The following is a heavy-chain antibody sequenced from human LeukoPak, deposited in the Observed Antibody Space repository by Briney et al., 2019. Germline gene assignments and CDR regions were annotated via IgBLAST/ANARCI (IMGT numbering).Heavy chain of an antibody. CDR3: SRGGARTGITVPTAVYWYFDL. V-gene: IGHV3-74*01. D-gene: IGHD1-20*01. J-gene: IGHJ2*01. CDR1: GFTFSNYW. Sequence: GGSLRLSCAASGFTFSNYWMHWVRQAPGKGRVWVSGVNRDGSSTRYADSVKGRFTISRDNAKNTLYLQMNGLRAEDTAVYYCSRGGARTGITVPTAVYWYFDLWGRGTLVTVSS. CDR2: VNRDGSST.